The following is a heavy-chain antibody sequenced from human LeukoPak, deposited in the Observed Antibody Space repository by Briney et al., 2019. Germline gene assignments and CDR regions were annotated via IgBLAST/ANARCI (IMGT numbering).Heavy chain of an antibody. CDR3: ARDNLNYGDYYYYYYGMDV. V-gene: IGHV4-61*01. J-gene: IGHJ6*02. D-gene: IGHD4-17*01. Sequence: SETLSLTCTVSGGSVSSGSYYWSWIRQPPGKGLEWIGYIYYSGSTNYNPSLKSRVTISVDTSKNQFSLKLSSVTAADTAVYYCARDNLNYGDYYYYYYGMDVWGQGTTVTVSS. CDR1: GGSVSSGSYY. CDR2: IYYSGST.